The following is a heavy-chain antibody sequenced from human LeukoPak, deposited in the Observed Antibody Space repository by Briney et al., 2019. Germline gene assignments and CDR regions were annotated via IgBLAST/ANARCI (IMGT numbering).Heavy chain of an antibody. J-gene: IGHJ5*02. V-gene: IGHV3-21*01. CDR2: ISSSSSYI. D-gene: IGHD1-1*01. Sequence: TGGSLRLSCAASGFTFSSYSMNWVRQAPGKGLEWVSSISSSSSYIYYADSVKGRFTISRDNAKNSLYLQMNSLRAEDTAVYYCARGNGGHWSWFDPWGQGTLVPVSS. CDR1: GFTFSSYS. CDR3: ARGNGGHWSWFDP.